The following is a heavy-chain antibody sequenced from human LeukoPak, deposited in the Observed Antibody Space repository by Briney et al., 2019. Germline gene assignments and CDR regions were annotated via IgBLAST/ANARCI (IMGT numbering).Heavy chain of an antibody. Sequence: GGSLRLSCAASGFTFSSYAMHWVRQAPGKGLEWVSSISSSSSSYIYYADSVKGRFTISRDNAKNSLYLQMNSLRAEDTAVYYCARGGSGWPDYWGQGTLVTVSS. CDR3: ARGGSGWPDY. V-gene: IGHV3-21*01. D-gene: IGHD6-19*01. J-gene: IGHJ4*02. CDR2: ISSSSSSYI. CDR1: GFTFSSYA.